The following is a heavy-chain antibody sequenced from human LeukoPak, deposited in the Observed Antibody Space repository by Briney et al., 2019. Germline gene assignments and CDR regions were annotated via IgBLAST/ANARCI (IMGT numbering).Heavy chain of an antibody. V-gene: IGHV4-30-4*07. CDR1: GGSISSGAYS. CDR3: ARLPIVGATTWAFDI. J-gene: IGHJ3*02. Sequence: SQTLSLTCAVSGGSISSGAYSWSWTRQPPGKGLEWIGYIYYSDSFYNPSLKSRVTISVDTSKNQFSLRLNSVTAADTAVYYCARLPIVGATTWAFDIWGQGTMVTVSS. CDR2: IYYSDS. D-gene: IGHD1-26*01.